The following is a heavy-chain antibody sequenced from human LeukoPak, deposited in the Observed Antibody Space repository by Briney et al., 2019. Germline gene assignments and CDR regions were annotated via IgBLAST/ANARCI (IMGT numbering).Heavy chain of an antibody. J-gene: IGHJ3*02. CDR1: GFTFTSYS. D-gene: IGHD3-22*01. Sequence: GGSLRLSCAASGFTFTSYSMNWVSQAPGKGLEWVSYISSSGSTIYYADSVKGRFTISRDNSKNTLYLQMNSLRAEDTAVYYCAKIAYSSGYYSHAFDIWGQGTMVTVSS. V-gene: IGHV3-48*01. CDR2: ISSSGSTI. CDR3: AKIAYSSGYYSHAFDI.